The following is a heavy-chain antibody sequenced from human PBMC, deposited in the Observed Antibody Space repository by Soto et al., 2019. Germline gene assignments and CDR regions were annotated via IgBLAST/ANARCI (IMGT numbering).Heavy chain of an antibody. J-gene: IGHJ4*02. CDR1: GYTFTSYA. CDR2: INAGNGNT. D-gene: IGHD6-6*01. CDR3: ARDSGSIAARRRGPVDY. Sequence: QVQLVQSGAEVKKPGASVKVSCKASGYTFTSYAMHWVRQAPGQRLEWMGWINAGNGNTKYSQKFQGRVNITRDTSASTAYMELSSLRSEDTAVYYCARDSGSIAARRRGPVDYWGQGTLVTVSS. V-gene: IGHV1-3*01.